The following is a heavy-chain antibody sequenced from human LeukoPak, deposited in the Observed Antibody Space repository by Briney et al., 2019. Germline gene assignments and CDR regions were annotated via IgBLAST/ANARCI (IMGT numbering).Heavy chain of an antibody. CDR3: ARNLIPEQLVLNF. Sequence: SETLSLTCTVSGGSISSSSYYWGWIRQPPGKGLEWIGYIFNSGSTYYNPSLKSRVTILVDTSKNQFSLNLRSVTPEDTAVYYCARNLIPEQLVLNFWGQGTLVTVSS. CDR1: GGSISSSSYY. J-gene: IGHJ4*02. D-gene: IGHD6-13*01. V-gene: IGHV4-39*07. CDR2: IFNSGST.